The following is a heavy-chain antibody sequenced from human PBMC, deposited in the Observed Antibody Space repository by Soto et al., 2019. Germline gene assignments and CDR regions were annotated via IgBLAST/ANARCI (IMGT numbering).Heavy chain of an antibody. CDR3: TSRDGYNYRGSDY. CDR2: IRSKANSYAT. D-gene: IGHD5-12*01. V-gene: IGHV3-73*02. CDR1: GFTFSGSA. J-gene: IGHJ4*02. Sequence: EVQLVESGGGLVQPGGSLKLSCAASGFTFSGSAMHWVRQASGKGLEWVGRIRSKANSYATAYAASVKGRFTISRDDSKNTAYLQMNSLKTEDTAVYYCTSRDGYNYRGSDYWGQGTLVTVSS.